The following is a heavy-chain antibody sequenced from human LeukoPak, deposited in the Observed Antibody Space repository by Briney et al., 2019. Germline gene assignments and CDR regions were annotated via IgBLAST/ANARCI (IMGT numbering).Heavy chain of an antibody. CDR3: ATENRYYYDSSGYPKD. CDR1: GYTLTELS. V-gene: IGHV1-24*01. CDR2: FDPEDGET. Sequence: ASVKVSCKVSGYTLTELSMHWVRQAPGKGLEWMGGFDPEDGETIYAQKSQGRVTMTEDTSTDTAYMELSSLRSEDTAVYYCATENRYYYDSSGYPKDWGQGTLVTVSS. D-gene: IGHD3-22*01. J-gene: IGHJ4*02.